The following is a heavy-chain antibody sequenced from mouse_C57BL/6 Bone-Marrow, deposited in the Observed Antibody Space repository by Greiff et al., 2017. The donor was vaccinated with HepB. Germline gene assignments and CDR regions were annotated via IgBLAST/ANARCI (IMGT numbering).Heavy chain of an antibody. D-gene: IGHD1-1*02. CDR2: SRNKANDYTT. CDR3: ARAYYGGYAMDY. V-gene: IGHV7-1*01. J-gene: IGHJ4*01. CDR1: GFTFSDFY. Sequence: EVKVVESGGGLVQSGRSLRLSCATSGFTFSDFYMEWVRQAPGKGLEWIAASRNKANDYTTEYSASVKGRFIVSRDTSQSILYLQMNALRAEDTAIYYCARAYYGGYAMDYWGQGTSVTVSS.